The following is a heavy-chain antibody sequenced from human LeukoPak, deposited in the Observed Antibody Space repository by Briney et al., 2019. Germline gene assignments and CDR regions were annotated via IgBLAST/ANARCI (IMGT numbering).Heavy chain of an antibody. CDR3: ARSRGAVGGSTDYFDY. Sequence: GGSLRLSCAASGFTFSSYNMNWVRQAPGKGLEWVSSISSSSSYIYYADSVKGRFTISRDNAKNSLYLQMNSLRAEDTAVYYCARSRGAVGGSTDYFDYWGQGTLVTVSS. CDR2: ISSSSSYI. D-gene: IGHD3-10*01. V-gene: IGHV3-21*01. J-gene: IGHJ4*02. CDR1: GFTFSSYN.